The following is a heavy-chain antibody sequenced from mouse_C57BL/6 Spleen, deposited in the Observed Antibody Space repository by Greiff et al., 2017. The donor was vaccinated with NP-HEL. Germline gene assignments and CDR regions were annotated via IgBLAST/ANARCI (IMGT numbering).Heavy chain of an antibody. J-gene: IGHJ2*01. V-gene: IGHV1-72*01. CDR1: GYTFTSYW. CDR2: IDPHSGGT. CDR3: AREIGDVSYYLDY. Sequence: QVQLQQPGAELVKPGASVKLSCKASGYTFTSYWMHWVKQRPGRGLEWLGRIDPHSGGTKYNEKFKGKATLTVGKSSSTAYMELRSLTSEDSAVYDCAREIGDVSYYLDYWGQGTTLTVSS.